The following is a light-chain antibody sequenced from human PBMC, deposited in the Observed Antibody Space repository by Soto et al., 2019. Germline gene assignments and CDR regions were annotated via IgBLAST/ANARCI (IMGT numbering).Light chain of an antibody. CDR3: SSYTTSNTRQIV. V-gene: IGLV2-14*03. CDR1: SSDVGGYNY. J-gene: IGLJ1*01. Sequence: SVLTQPASVYGSPGQSITISCTGTSSDVGGYNYVSWYQHHPGKAPKLMIYDVSNRPSGVSNRFSGSKSGNTASLTISGLQPEDEADYYCSSYTTSNTRQIVFGTGTRSPS. CDR2: DVS.